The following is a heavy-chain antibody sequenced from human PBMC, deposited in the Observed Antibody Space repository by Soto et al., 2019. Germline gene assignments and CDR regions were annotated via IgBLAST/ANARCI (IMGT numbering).Heavy chain of an antibody. CDR2: IIPILGIA. D-gene: IGHD3-10*01. CDR1: GGTFSSYT. Sequence: QVQLVQSGAAVKKPGSSVKVSCKASGGTFSSYTISWVRQAPGEGLEWMGRIIPILGIANYAQKFQGRVTITAEKSTSRDYMELSSLRPAARAVYYCSMVRGDFAFDIWGQGTLVTDSS. CDR3: SMVRGDFAFDI. V-gene: IGHV1-69*02. J-gene: IGHJ3*02.